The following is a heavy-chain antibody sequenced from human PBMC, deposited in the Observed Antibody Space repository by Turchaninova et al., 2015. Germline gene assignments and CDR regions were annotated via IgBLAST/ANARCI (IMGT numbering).Heavy chain of an antibody. CDR2: ITPMFATP. V-gene: IGHV1-69*12. CDR1: GGTFSTST. Sequence: QVQLVQSGAEVKKPGSSVKVSCKASGGTFSTSTIRWVRQAPGQGLEWMGGITPMFATPNSAQKFQGRVIITADEFTSTAYMEVRSLRSEDTALYYCARGPDSSSYYYFYWGQGTLVTVSS. J-gene: IGHJ4*02. CDR3: ARGPDSSSYYYFY. D-gene: IGHD3-22*01.